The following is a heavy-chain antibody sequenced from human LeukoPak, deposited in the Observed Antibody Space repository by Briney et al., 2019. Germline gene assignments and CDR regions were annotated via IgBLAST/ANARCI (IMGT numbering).Heavy chain of an antibody. Sequence: GGSLRLSCAASGFTFSNYAMHWVRQAPGKGLEWVSTIDGPTFRTHYADSVKGRFTISRDKPKNTLYLQMNSLRAEDTAVYYCANGGIGGPGAIDYWGQGALVTVSS. J-gene: IGHJ4*02. V-gene: IGHV3-23*01. CDR1: GFTFSNYA. CDR2: IDGPTFRT. CDR3: ANGGIGGPGAIDY. D-gene: IGHD6-13*01.